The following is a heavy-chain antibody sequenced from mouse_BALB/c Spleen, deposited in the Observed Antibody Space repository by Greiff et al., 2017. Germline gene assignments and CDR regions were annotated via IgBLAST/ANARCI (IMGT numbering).Heavy chain of an antibody. Sequence: VQLKQSGPELVKPGASMKISCKASGYSFTGYTMNWVKQSHGKNLEWIGLINPYSGGTSYNQKFKGKATLTVDKSSSTAYMELLSLTSEDSAVYYCARRDYGSSYGFDYWGQGTTLTVSS. CDR3: ARRDYGSSYGFDY. J-gene: IGHJ2*01. CDR1: GYSFTGYT. CDR2: INPYSGGT. V-gene: IGHV1-18*01. D-gene: IGHD1-1*01.